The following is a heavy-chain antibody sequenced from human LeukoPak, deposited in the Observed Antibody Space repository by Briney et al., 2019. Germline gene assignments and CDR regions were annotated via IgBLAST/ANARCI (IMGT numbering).Heavy chain of an antibody. D-gene: IGHD6-19*01. V-gene: IGHV4-59*01. CDR2: IYYSGST. J-gene: IGHJ6*03. Sequence: SETLSLTCTVSGGSISSYYWSWIRQPPGKGLEWIGYIYYSGSTNYDPSLKSRVTISVDTSKNQFYLKLSSVTAADTAVYYCARESDSSGWETEYYYYYMDVWGKGTTVTVSS. CDR3: ARESDSSGWETEYYYYYMDV. CDR1: GGSISSYY.